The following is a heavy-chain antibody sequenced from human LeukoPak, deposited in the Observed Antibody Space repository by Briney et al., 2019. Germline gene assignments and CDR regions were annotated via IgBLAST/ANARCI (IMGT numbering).Heavy chain of an antibody. CDR3: ARRDRGYGYGFAY. CDR2: IIPVLDMA. Sequence: SVRVSCKASGYTFIGYYIHWVRQAPGQGPEWMGRIIPVLDMADYAQKFQGRVTITADKSTSTAYMELIRLTAEDTAVYYCARRDRGYGYGFAYWGQGTLVTVSS. V-gene: IGHV1-69*02. D-gene: IGHD5-18*01. CDR1: GYTFIGYY. J-gene: IGHJ4*02.